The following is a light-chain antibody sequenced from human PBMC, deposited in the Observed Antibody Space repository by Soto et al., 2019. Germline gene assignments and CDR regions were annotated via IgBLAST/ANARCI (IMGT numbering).Light chain of an antibody. V-gene: IGKV1-33*01. CDR1: HDISNY. CDR3: QRYDNVPLT. CDR2: DAI. J-gene: IGKJ4*01. Sequence: DIQMTQSPSSLSASVGDRVTSTCQASHDISNYLNWYYQKPGKAPKLLIYDAINLETGVSSRFSGSGSGTHFTVTISSLQPEDIGTYYCQRYDNVPLTFGGGTKVEIK.